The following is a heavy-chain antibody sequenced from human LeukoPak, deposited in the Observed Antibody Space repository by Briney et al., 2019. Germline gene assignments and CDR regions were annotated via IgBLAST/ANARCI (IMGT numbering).Heavy chain of an antibody. J-gene: IGHJ4*02. D-gene: IGHD6-19*01. V-gene: IGHV3-74*01. CDR1: GSTISHYY. CDR2: INSDGSST. Sequence: GGSLRLSCAVSGSTISHYYMHWVRQAPGKGLVWVSRINSDGSSTTYADSVKGRFTISRDNAKNTLYLQTNSLRAEDTAMYYCLMYTNGWNWGQGTLVTVSS. CDR3: LMYTNGWN.